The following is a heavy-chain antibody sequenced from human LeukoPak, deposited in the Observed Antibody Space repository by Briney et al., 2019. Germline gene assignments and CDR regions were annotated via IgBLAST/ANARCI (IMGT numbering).Heavy chain of an antibody. V-gene: IGHV3-21*01. CDR2: ISSSSSYI. CDR3: ARENDILTYEGFYFDY. D-gene: IGHD3-9*01. J-gene: IGHJ4*02. Sequence: GGSLRLSCAASGFTFSSYSMNWVRQAPGKGLEWVSSISSSSSYIYYADSVKGRFTISRDNAKNSLYLQMNSLRAEDTAVYYCARENDILTYEGFYFDYWGQGTLVTVSS. CDR1: GFTFSSYS.